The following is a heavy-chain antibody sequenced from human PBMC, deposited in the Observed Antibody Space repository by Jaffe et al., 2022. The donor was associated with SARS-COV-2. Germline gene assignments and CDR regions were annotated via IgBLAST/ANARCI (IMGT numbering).Heavy chain of an antibody. D-gene: IGHD5-12*01. CDR1: GFTFSNAW. Sequence: EVQLVESGGGLVKPGGSLRLSCAASGFTFSNAWMSWVRQAPGKGLEWVGRIKSKTDGGTTDYAAPVKGRFTISRDDSKNTLYLQMNSLKTEDTAVYYCTTEGGDSEWLRPVDYWGQGTLVTVSS. J-gene: IGHJ4*02. V-gene: IGHV3-15*01. CDR3: TTEGGDSEWLRPVDY. CDR2: IKSKTDGGTT.